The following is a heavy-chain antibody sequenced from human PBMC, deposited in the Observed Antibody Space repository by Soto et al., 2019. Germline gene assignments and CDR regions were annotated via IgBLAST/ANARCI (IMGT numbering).Heavy chain of an antibody. J-gene: IGHJ4*02. D-gene: IGHD3-10*01. CDR3: ARAVHTMVQGVRFRVDQ. CDR1: GYTFTAYY. CDR2: INPNGGGT. Sequence: QVQLVQSGAEMKKPGASVKVSCESSGYTFTAYYIHWVRQAPGHGLEWMGWINPNGGGTKYAQKFQGSVTMTRDTSINTAYMELTRLTSDDTAVYDCARAVHTMVQGVRFRVDQWGQGSLVTISS. V-gene: IGHV1-2*02.